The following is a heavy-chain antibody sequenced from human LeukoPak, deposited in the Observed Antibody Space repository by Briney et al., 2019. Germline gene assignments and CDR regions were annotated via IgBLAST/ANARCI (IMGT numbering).Heavy chain of an antibody. V-gene: IGHV3-30*02. Sequence: SGGSLRLSCAASGFTFTTYGMHWVRQAPGKGLEWVAFIQYDGTKKYYADSVKGRSTISRDNSKNTLYLQMNSLRGEDTALYYCAKDIRRGDNYGYDQFAYWGQGTLVTVSS. CDR1: GFTFTTYG. D-gene: IGHD5-18*01. CDR3: AKDIRRGDNYGYDQFAY. J-gene: IGHJ4*02. CDR2: IQYDGTKK.